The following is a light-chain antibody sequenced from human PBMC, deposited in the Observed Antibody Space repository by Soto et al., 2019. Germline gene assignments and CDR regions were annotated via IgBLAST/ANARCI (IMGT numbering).Light chain of an antibody. CDR2: DVG. Sequence: QSALNQPDSVTGSPGESITISCTGTSSDVGGYNSVSWYQHHPGKAPNLILYDVGDRPSGVSYRFSGSKSGNTASLTISGLQAADEADYFCSSFTSSMTNVFGSGTKVTVL. J-gene: IGLJ1*01. CDR1: SSDVGGYNS. CDR3: SSFTSSMTNV. V-gene: IGLV2-14*03.